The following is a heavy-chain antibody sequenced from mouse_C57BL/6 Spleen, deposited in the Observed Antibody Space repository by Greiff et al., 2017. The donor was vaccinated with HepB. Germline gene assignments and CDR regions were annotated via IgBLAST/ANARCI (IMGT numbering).Heavy chain of an antibody. V-gene: IGHV1-59*01. J-gene: IGHJ4*01. CDR3: ARRNYYGSSYGYAMDY. D-gene: IGHD1-1*01. Sequence: QVQLQQPGAELVRPGTSVKLSCKASGYTFTSYWMHWVKQRPGQGLEWIGVIDPSDSYTNYNQKFKGKATLTVDTSSSTAYMQLSSLTSEDSAVYYCARRNYYGSSYGYAMDYWGQGTSVTVSS. CDR1: GYTFTSYW. CDR2: IDPSDSYT.